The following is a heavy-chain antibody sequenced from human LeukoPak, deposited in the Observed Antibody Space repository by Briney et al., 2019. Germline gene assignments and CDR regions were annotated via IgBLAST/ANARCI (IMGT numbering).Heavy chain of an antibody. CDR1: GFTFTSYV. D-gene: IGHD3-10*01. V-gene: IGHV3-23*01. J-gene: IGHJ4*02. CDR2: ISGSGDNT. CDR3: VHGWASYGSGSSEFFDY. Sequence: GGSLRLSCAASGFTFTSYVMSWVRQAPGKGLGWVSAISGSGDNTYYADSVKGRFTISRDNSKNTLHLQMNSLRVEDTAMYYCVHGWASYGSGSSEFFDYWGQGSLVTVSS.